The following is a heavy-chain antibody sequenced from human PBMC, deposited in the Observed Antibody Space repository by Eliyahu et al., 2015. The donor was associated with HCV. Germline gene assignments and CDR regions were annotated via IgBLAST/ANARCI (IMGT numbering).Heavy chain of an antibody. V-gene: IGHV4-59*01. CDR2: VYYIGGP. CDR3: ARDSSGYRGW. D-gene: IGHD3-22*01. CDR1: GDSIRSYY. J-gene: IGHJ4*02. Sequence: QVQLQESGPGLVKPSETLSLTCTVSGDSIRSYYWNWIRQPPGKGLEWIGYVYYIGGPQLHPSLKSRVTISVDTSKNQFSLKLSSVTAADTAVYYCARDSSGYRGWWGQGTLVTVSS.